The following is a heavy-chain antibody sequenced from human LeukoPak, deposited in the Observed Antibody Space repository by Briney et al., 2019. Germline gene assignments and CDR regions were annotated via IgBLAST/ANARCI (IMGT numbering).Heavy chain of an antibody. CDR3: TRQGTYDFWSGYLGFNYYYYMDV. Sequence: GGSLRLSCAASGFTFSGSAMHWVRQASGKGLEWVGRIRSKANSYATAYAASVKGRFTISRDDSKNTAYLQMNSLKTEDTAVYYCTRQGTYDFWSGYLGFNYYYYMDVWGKGTTVTVSS. CDR1: GFTFSGSA. CDR2: IRSKANSYAT. D-gene: IGHD3-3*01. J-gene: IGHJ6*03. V-gene: IGHV3-73*01.